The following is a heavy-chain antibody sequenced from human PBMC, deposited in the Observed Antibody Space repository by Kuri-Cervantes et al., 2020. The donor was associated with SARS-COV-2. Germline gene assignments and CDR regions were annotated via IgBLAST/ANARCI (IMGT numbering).Heavy chain of an antibody. Sequence: GGSLRLSCAASGFTFSSYAMSWVRQAPGKGLEWVSGISAITSSTYYADSVKGRFTISRDNSKNTMYLQMNSLRAEDTAVYYCAIPRNDYCDSSGPFLSWGQGTLVTVSS. J-gene: IGHJ5*02. CDR1: GFTFSSYA. D-gene: IGHD3-22*01. V-gene: IGHV3-23*01. CDR2: ISAITSST. CDR3: AIPRNDYCDSSGPFLS.